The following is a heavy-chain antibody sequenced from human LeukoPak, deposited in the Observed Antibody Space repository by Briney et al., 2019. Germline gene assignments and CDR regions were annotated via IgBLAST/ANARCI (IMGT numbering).Heavy chain of an antibody. CDR3: ATEPSLWFGELFTVY. CDR2: INHSGST. J-gene: IGHJ4*02. V-gene: IGHV4-34*01. CDR1: GGSFCGYY. Sequence: SETLSLTCAVYGGSFCGYYWSWIRQPPGKGLEWIGEINHSGSTNYNPSLKSRVTISVDTSKNQFSLKLSSVTAADTAVYYCATEPSLWFGELFTVYWGQGTLVTVSS. D-gene: IGHD3-10*01.